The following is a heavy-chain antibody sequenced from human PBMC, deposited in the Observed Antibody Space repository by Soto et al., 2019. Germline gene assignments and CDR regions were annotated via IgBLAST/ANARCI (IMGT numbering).Heavy chain of an antibody. V-gene: IGHV1-69*19. CDR2: ISPMFGAA. D-gene: IGHD3-10*01. CDR1: GGTFNTYA. Sequence: QVQLVQSGAEMKKPGSSVKVSCQSSGGTFNTYAMNWVRQAPGQGPEWMGDISPMFGAANYAPKFQGRVTITADESTGTSYMQVSSLTSEATALYFCAREVQVHTPAFVYWGQGTLVTVSS. J-gene: IGHJ4*02. CDR3: AREVQVHTPAFVY.